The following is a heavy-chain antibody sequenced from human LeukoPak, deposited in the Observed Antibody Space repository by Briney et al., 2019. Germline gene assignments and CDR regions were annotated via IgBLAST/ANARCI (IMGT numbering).Heavy chain of an antibody. CDR2: IWYDGSNK. V-gene: IGHV3-33*01. CDR3: GIEISGFPDY. J-gene: IGHJ4*02. D-gene: IGHD6-19*01. CDR1: GFTFSSYG. Sequence: GGSPRLSCAASGFTFSSYGMHWVRQAPGKGLEWVAVIWYDGSNKYYADSVKGRFTISRDNSKNTLYLQMNSLRAEDTAVYYCGIEISGFPDYWGQGTLVTVSS.